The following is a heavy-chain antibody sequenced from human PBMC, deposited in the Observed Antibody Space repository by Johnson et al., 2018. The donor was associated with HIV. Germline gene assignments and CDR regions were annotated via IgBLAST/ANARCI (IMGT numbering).Heavy chain of an antibody. Sequence: VQLVESGGGLVQPGGSLRLSCAASGFTFSSYAMSWVRQAPGKGLEWVSVIYSGGSTYYADSVKGRFTISRDNSRNTLFLQMNSLRLEDTSVYYCARGWEYKNLEAFDVWGQGTLVTVSS. CDR1: GFTFSSYA. J-gene: IGHJ3*01. CDR2: IYSGGST. CDR3: ARGWEYKNLEAFDV. D-gene: IGHD1-26*01. V-gene: IGHV3-66*01.